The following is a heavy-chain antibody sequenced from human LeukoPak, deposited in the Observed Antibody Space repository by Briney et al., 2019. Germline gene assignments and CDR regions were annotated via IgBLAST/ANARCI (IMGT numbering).Heavy chain of an antibody. J-gene: IGHJ6*03. D-gene: IGHD6-13*01. CDR2: IKQDGSEK. CDR3: ARNAVEGSSWYRPLYYYYYCMDV. Sequence: GGSLRLSCAASGFTFSSYWMSWVRQAPGKGLEWVANIKQDGSEKYYVDSVKGRFTISRDNAKNSLYLQMNSLRAEDTAVYYCARNAVEGSSWYRPLYYYYYCMDVWGKGTTVTVSS. CDR1: GFTFSSYW. V-gene: IGHV3-7*01.